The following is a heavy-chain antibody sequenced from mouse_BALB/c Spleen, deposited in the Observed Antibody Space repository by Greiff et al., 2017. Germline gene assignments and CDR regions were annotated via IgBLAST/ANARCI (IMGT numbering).Heavy chain of an antibody. CDR3: ARHLTGGYFDY. CDR2: ISNGGGST. V-gene: IGHV5-12-2*01. CDR1: GFTFSSYT. J-gene: IGHJ2*01. Sequence: EVQLVESGGGLVQPGGSLKLSCAASGFTFSSYTMSWVRQTPEKRLEWVAYISNGGGSTYYPDTVKGRFTISRDNAKNTLYLQMSSLKSEDTAMYYCARHLTGGYFDYWGQGTTLTVSS. D-gene: IGHD4-1*01.